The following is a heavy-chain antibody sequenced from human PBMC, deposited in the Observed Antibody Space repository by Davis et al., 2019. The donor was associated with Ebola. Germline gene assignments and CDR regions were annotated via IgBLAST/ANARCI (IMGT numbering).Heavy chain of an antibody. CDR1: GYSFTSYW. V-gene: IGHV5-51*01. CDR3: ARPYGGNAYFDY. CDR2: VYPRDSDS. D-gene: IGHD4-23*01. Sequence: KVSCKGSGYSFTSYWIAWVRQMPGKGLEWVGHVYPRDSDSRYSPSFEGQVTLSADKSINTAYLQWSSLRAPDTAMYYCARPYGGNAYFDYWGQGTLVTVSS. J-gene: IGHJ4*02.